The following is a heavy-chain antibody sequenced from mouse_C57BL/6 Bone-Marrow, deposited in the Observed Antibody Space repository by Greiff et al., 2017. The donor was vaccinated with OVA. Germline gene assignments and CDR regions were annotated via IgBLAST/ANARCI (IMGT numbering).Heavy chain of an antibody. CDR3: TSSGYGIAY. Sequence: VQLQQPGPVLARPGASVKMSCKTSGYTFTSYWMHWVKQRPGQGLEWIGAIYPGNSDTSYNQKFKGKATLTAVTSASTAYMELSSLTHEDSAVYYCTSSGYGIAYWGQGTLVTVSA. V-gene: IGHV1-5*01. CDR1: GYTFTSYW. D-gene: IGHD1-1*01. CDR2: IYPGNSDT. J-gene: IGHJ3*01.